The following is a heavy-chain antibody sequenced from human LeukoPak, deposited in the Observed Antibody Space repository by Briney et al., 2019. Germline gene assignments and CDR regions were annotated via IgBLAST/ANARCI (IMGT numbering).Heavy chain of an antibody. CDR1: GYTFTSYG. J-gene: IGHJ3*02. Sequence: ASVKVSCKASGYTFTSYGISWVRQAPGQGLEWMGWINPNSGGTNYAQKFQGRVTMTRDTSISTAYMELSRLRSDDTAVYYCARLNLGYCTGGVCYDAFDIWGQGTMVTVSS. D-gene: IGHD2-8*02. CDR2: INPNSGGT. V-gene: IGHV1-2*02. CDR3: ARLNLGYCTGGVCYDAFDI.